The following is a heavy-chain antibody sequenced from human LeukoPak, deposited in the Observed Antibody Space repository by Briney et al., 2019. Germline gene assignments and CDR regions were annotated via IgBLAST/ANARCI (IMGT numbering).Heavy chain of an antibody. D-gene: IGHD3-10*01. CDR3: ARGPYYDAFDI. V-gene: IGHV4-39*07. Sequence: PSETLSLTCTVSGGSISSSSYYWGWIRQPPGKGLEWIGSIYYSGSTYYNPSLKSRVTMSVDTSKNQFSLKLSSVTAADTAVYYCARGPYYDAFDIWGQGTMVTVSS. CDR2: IYYSGST. CDR1: GGSISSSSYY. J-gene: IGHJ3*02.